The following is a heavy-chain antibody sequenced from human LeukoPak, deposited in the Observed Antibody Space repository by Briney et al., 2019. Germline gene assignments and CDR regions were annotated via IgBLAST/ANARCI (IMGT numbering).Heavy chain of an antibody. CDR2: IYYSGST. CDR3: ARNTRADTVTTDPPYWHFDL. Sequence: PSETLSLTCTVSGGSISSSSYYWGWIRQPPGKGLEWIGSIYYSGSTYYNPSLKSRVTISVDTSKNQFSLKLSSVTAADTAIYYCARNTRADTVTTDPPYWHFDLWGRGTLVTVSS. V-gene: IGHV4-39*07. D-gene: IGHD4-17*01. CDR1: GGSISSSSYY. J-gene: IGHJ2*01.